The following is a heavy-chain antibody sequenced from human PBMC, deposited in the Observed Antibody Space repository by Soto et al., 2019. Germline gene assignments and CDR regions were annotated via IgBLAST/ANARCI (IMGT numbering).Heavy chain of an antibody. V-gene: IGHV4-31*03. CDR2: IYYSGST. Sequence: SSETLSLTCTVSGGSISSGGYYWSWIRQHPGKGLEWIGYIYYSGSTYYNPSLKSRVTISVDTSKNQFSLKLSSVTAADTAVYYCARGHEYYDSSGYYHGWFDPWGQGTLVTVSS. CDR1: GGSISSGGYY. CDR3: ARGHEYYDSSGYYHGWFDP. J-gene: IGHJ5*02. D-gene: IGHD3-22*01.